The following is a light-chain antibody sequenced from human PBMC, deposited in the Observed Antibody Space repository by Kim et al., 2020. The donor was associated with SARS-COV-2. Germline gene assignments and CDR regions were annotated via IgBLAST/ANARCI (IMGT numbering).Light chain of an antibody. CDR2: DNN. V-gene: IGLV1-51*01. J-gene: IGLJ3*02. CDR1: SSNIGNNY. Sequence: APGQKVTISCSGSSSNIGNNYVSWYQQRPGTAPKLLIYDNNKRPSGIPDRFSGSKSGTSATLGITGLQTGDEADYYCGTWDGTLVVFGGGTQLTVL. CDR3: GTWDGTLVV.